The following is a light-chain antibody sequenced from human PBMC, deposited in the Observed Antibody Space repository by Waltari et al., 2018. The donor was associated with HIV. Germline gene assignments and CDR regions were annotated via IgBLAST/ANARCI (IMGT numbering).Light chain of an antibody. CDR1: SSNIEFTH. Sequence: QSALTQPPSPSGTPGQRIFFPCSGASSNIEFTHVYCFQHLPGTAPTLLIQKNNQRNSGVPDRFSASKSGTSASLAIRGLRSEDEADYYCGAWDDSLSAWVFGGGTKLSVL. CDR2: KNN. V-gene: IGLV1-47*01. CDR3: GAWDDSLSAWV. J-gene: IGLJ3*02.